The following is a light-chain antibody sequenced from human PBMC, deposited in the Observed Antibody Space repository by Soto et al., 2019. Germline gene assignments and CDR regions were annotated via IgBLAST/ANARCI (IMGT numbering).Light chain of an antibody. CDR3: SSYRSINTLVV. Sequence: QSALTQPASVSGSPGQSITIPCTGTSSDLGTYSYVSWYQQHPGKAPKLMIYDVSRRPSGVSNRFSGSKSGNTASLTISGLQAEDEADYYCSSYRSINTLVVFGGGTKLTVL. CDR2: DVS. V-gene: IGLV2-14*03. CDR1: SSDLGTYSY. J-gene: IGLJ2*01.